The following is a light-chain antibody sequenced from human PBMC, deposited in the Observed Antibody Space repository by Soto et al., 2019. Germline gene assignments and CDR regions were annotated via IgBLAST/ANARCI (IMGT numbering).Light chain of an antibody. CDR3: QQRSSWPPT. CDR2: GAS. CDR1: QSVSSN. Sequence: ILMTQTPATLSVSLGERATLSCRASQSVSSNLAWYQQKPGQTPRLLIYGASTRATGIPARFSGSRSGTDFTLTISSLEPEDFAVYYCQQRSSWPPTFGGGTKVDIK. J-gene: IGKJ4*01. V-gene: IGKV3-11*01.